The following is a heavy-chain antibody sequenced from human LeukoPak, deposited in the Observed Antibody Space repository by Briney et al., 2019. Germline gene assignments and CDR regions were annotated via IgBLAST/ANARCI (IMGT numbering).Heavy chain of an antibody. D-gene: IGHD2-21*02. CDR2: INSDGSDT. CDR1: GLTFSNYW. Sequence: GGSLRLSCAASGLTFSNYWIHWVRQAPGQGLVWVSRINSDGSDTNYADSVKGRFTISRDNAKNTLYLQMNSLRAEDTAVYYCARGGMVTKMPDSWGQGTLVTVSS. J-gene: IGHJ4*02. V-gene: IGHV3-74*01. CDR3: ARGGMVTKMPDS.